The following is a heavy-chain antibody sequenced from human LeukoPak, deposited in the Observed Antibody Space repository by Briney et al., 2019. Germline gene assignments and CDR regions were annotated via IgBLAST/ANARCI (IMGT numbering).Heavy chain of an antibody. J-gene: IGHJ5*02. CDR2: INPNSGGT. V-gene: IGHV1-2*02. CDR1: GYTFTGYY. Sequence: ASVKVSCKASGYTFTGYYMHWVRQAPGQGLEWMGCINPNSGGTNYAQKFQGRVTMTRDTSISTAYMELSRLRSDDTAVYYCARDGSSSSLNWFDPWGQETLVTVSS. D-gene: IGHD6-6*01. CDR3: ARDGSSSSLNWFDP.